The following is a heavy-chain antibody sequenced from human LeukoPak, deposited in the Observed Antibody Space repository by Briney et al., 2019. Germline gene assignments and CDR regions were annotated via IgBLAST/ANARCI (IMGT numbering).Heavy chain of an antibody. CDR3: ARDKTGGYAFDY. Sequence: GGSLRLSCAASGFTFSGNAVHWVRQAPGKGLEWVAGVWLPENTKYFQDSIKGRFTISRDNSKSSVYLEVDGLRAEDTAVYYCARDKTGGYAFDYWGQGTLVTVSS. CDR1: GFTFSGNA. V-gene: IGHV3-33*01. CDR2: VWLPENTK. J-gene: IGHJ4*02. D-gene: IGHD1-1*01.